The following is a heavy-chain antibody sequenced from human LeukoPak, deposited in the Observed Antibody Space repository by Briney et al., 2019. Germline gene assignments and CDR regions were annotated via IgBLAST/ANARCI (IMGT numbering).Heavy chain of an antibody. V-gene: IGHV4-34*01. Sequence: SETLSLTCAVYGGSFSGYYWSWIRQPPGKGLEWIGEINHSGSTNYNPSLKSRVTISVDTSKNQFSLKLSSVTAADTAVYYCARDAYYYDSSGSIWGQGTLVTVSS. CDR1: GGSFSGYY. CDR2: INHSGST. D-gene: IGHD3-22*01. J-gene: IGHJ4*02. CDR3: ARDAYYYDSSGSI.